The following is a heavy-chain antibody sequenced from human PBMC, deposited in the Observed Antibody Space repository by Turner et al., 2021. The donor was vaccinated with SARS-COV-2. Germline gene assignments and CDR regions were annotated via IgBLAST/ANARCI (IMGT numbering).Heavy chain of an antibody. CDR2: FDPEDGET. Sequence: QVQLVQSGAEVKKPGASVKVSCKVSGYTLTALSMHWVRQAPGKGLEWMGGFDPEDGETIYDQKFQGRVTMTEDTSTDTAYMELSSLRSEDTAVYYCATGVAVTGTPSEYYYYYGMDVWGQGTTVTVSS. J-gene: IGHJ6*02. CDR1: GYTLTALS. CDR3: ATGVAVTGTPSEYYYYYGMDV. D-gene: IGHD6-19*01. V-gene: IGHV1-24*01.